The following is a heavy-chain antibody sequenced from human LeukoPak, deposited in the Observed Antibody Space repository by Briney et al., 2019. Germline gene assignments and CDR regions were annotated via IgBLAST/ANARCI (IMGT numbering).Heavy chain of an antibody. CDR2: FDPEDGET. CDR3: ATLTTADAFDI. D-gene: IGHD1-14*01. J-gene: IGHJ3*02. CDR1: GYNFTEIA. Sequence: ASVKVSCKVSGYNFTEIAMHWVRQAPGKGLEWMGGFDPEDGETIYAQKFQGRVTMTEDTSTDTAYMELSSLRSEDTAVYYCATLTTADAFDIWGQGTMVTVSS. V-gene: IGHV1-24*01.